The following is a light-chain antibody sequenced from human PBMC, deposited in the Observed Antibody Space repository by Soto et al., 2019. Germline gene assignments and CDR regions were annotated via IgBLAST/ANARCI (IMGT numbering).Light chain of an antibody. V-gene: IGLV1-44*01. CDR2: GNN. J-gene: IGLJ3*02. CDR3: AAWDDSVNGPV. CDR1: GSNIGRNI. Sequence: QPVLTQPPSASGTPGQRVTISCSGSGSNIGRNIVNWYQQVPGTAPKLLIYGNNQRPSGVPDRFSGSKSGTSASLAISGLQSEDEADYYCAAWDDSVNGPVFGGGTKVTVL.